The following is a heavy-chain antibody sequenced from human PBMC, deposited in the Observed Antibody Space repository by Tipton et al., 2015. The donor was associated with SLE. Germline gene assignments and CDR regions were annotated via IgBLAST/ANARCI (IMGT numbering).Heavy chain of an antibody. Sequence: TLSLTCAVYGGSFSGYYWSWIHQPPGKGLEWIGEINHSGSTNYNPSLKSRVTISVDTSKNQFSLKLSSVTAADTAVYYCARGAAAWAFDIWGQGTMVTVSS. CDR3: ARGAAAWAFDI. CDR2: INHSGST. CDR1: GGSFSGYY. V-gene: IGHV4-34*01. D-gene: IGHD6-13*01. J-gene: IGHJ3*02.